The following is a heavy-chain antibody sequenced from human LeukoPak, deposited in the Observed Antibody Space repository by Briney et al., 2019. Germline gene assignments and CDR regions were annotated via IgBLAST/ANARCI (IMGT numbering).Heavy chain of an antibody. CDR3: AKDKLAYCGGDCYSSDAFDI. CDR2: ISDSGGST. Sequence: GESLRLSCAASGFTFSSYAMSWVRQAPGKGLEWVSTISDSGGSTYYADSVKGRFTISRDNSKNTLYLQMNSLRAEDTAVYYCAKDKLAYCGGDCYSSDAFDIWGQGTMVTVSS. CDR1: GFTFSSYA. V-gene: IGHV3-23*01. D-gene: IGHD2-21*02. J-gene: IGHJ3*02.